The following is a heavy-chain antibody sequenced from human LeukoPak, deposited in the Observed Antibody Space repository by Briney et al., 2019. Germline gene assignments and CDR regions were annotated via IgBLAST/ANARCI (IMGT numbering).Heavy chain of an antibody. CDR2: INHSGST. V-gene: IGHV4-34*01. J-gene: IGHJ4*02. CDR3: ARGRPGGSGSYGKTKFDY. CDR1: GGSFSGYY. Sequence: PSETLSLTCAVYGGSFSGYYWSWIRQPPGKGLEWIGEINHSGSTNYNPSLKSRVTISVDTSKNQFPLKLSSVTAADTAVYYCARGRPGGSGSYGKTKFDYWGQGTLVTVSS. D-gene: IGHD3-10*01.